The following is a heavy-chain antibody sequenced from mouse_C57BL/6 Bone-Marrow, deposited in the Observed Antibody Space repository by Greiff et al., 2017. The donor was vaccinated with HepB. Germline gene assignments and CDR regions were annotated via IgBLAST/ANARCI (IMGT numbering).Heavy chain of an antibody. J-gene: IGHJ3*01. CDR3: ARHYYGSSYGAWFAY. CDR2: IDPSDSYT. Sequence: QVQLQQPGAELVMPGASVKLSCKASGYTFTSYWMHWVKQRPGQGLEWIGEIDPSDSYTNYNQKFKGKSTLTVDKSSSTAYMQLSSLTSEDSAVYYCARHYYGSSYGAWFAYWGQGTLVTVSA. D-gene: IGHD1-1*01. V-gene: IGHV1-69*01. CDR1: GYTFTSYW.